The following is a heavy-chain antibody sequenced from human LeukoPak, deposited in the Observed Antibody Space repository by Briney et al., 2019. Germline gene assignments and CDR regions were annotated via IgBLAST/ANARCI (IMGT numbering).Heavy chain of an antibody. J-gene: IGHJ3*02. CDR1: GFIFSSYW. Sequence: GGSLRLSCAASGFIFSSYWMAWVRQAPGKGLEWVANIKEDETAKYYVDSVRGRFTSSRDNAKNSLYLQMSSLRAEDTAVYYCARALEAGIFDIWGQGTLVTVSS. CDR2: IKEDETAK. CDR3: ARALEAGIFDI. V-gene: IGHV3-7*01. D-gene: IGHD6-13*01.